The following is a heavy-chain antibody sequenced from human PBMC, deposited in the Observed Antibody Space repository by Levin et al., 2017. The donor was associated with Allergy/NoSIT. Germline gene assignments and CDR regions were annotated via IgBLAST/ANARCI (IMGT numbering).Heavy chain of an antibody. CDR2: ISSSSSYT. J-gene: IGHJ3*02. CDR1: GFTFSDYY. CDR3: ARDLAVAESIKEVYDAFDI. D-gene: IGHD6-19*01. V-gene: IGHV3-11*05. Sequence: GGSLRLSCAASGFTFSDYYMSWIRQAPGKGLEWVSYISSSSSYTNYADSVKGRFTISRDNAKNSLYLQMNSLRAEDTAVYYCARDLAVAESIKEVYDAFDIWGQGTMVTVSS.